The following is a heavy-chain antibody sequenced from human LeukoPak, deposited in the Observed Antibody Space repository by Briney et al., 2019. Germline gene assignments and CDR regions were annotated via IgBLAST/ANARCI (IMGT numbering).Heavy chain of an antibody. D-gene: IGHD5-12*01. CDR1: GFTFDDYA. CDR3: AKDTVATLDWYFDL. V-gene: IGHV3-9*01. CDR2: ISWNSGSI. Sequence: GGSLRLSCAASGFTFDDYAMHWVRQAPGKGLEWVSGISWNSGSIGYADSVKGRFTISRDNAKNSLYLQMNSLRAEDTALYYCAKDTVATLDWYFDLWGRGTLVTVSS. J-gene: IGHJ2*01.